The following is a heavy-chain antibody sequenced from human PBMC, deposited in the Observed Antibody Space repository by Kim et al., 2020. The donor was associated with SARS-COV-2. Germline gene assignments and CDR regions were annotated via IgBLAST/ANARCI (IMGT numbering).Heavy chain of an antibody. CDR2: INHSGST. D-gene: IGHD3-22*01. V-gene: IGHV4-34*01. Sequence: SETLSLTCAVYGGSFSGYYWSWIRQPPGKGLEWIGEINHSGSTNYNPSLKSRVTISVDTSKNQFSLKLSSVTAADTAVYYCARGDGYYDSSGYYTYYYYYGMDVWGQGTTVTVSS. CDR1: GGSFSGYY. J-gene: IGHJ6*02. CDR3: ARGDGYYDSSGYYTYYYYYGMDV.